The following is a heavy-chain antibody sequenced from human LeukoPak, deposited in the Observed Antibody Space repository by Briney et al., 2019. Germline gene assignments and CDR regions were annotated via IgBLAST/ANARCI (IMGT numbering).Heavy chain of an antibody. D-gene: IGHD6-13*01. Sequence: SETLSLTCTVSGGSINSYYWSWIRQPAGKGLEWIGRIYTSGSTNYNPSLKSRVTISVDKSKNQFSLKLSSVTAADTAVYYCARHQAAAGTGVVGATNYFDYWGQGTLVTVSS. CDR1: GGSINSYY. CDR2: IYTSGST. J-gene: IGHJ4*02. V-gene: IGHV4-4*07. CDR3: ARHQAAAGTGVVGATNYFDY.